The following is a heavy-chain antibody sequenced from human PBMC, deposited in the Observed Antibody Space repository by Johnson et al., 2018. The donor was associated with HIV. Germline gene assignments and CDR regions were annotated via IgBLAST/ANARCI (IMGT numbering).Heavy chain of an antibody. J-gene: IGHJ3*02. Sequence: VQLVESGGGVVRPGRSLRLSCAASGFPFSSYAMTWVRQAPGKGLEWVSTIGGSGAGTFYADSVRGRFTVSRDNSKNTLYLQMNSLRAEDTALYYCASRMYSGSSGGAFDIWGQGTMVTVSS. CDR1: GFPFSSYA. CDR2: IGGSGAGT. CDR3: ASRMYSGSSGGAFDI. D-gene: IGHD1-26*01. V-gene: IGHV3-23*04.